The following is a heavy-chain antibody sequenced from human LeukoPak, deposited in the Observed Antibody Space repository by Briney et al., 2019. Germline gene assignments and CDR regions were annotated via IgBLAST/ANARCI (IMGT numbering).Heavy chain of an antibody. CDR1: GFTFSSYG. CDR2: IRYDGSNK. J-gene: IGHJ4*02. V-gene: IGHV3-30*02. Sequence: GGSLRLSCAASGFTFSSYGMHWVRQAPGKGLEWVSFIRYDGSNKYYADSMKGRFTISRDNSKNTLYLQMNSLRAEDTAVYYCAKDRGGSYWRYLDCWGQGTLVTVSS. D-gene: IGHD1-26*01. CDR3: AKDRGGSYWRYLDC.